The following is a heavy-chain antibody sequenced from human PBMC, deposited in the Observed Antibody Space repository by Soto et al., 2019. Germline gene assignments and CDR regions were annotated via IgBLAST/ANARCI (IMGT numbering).Heavy chain of an antibody. CDR3: ARSGCSGGSCSSYYFDS. V-gene: IGHV1-18*01. Sequence: QVQLVQSGAEVKKPGASVKVSCKASGYTFTSYGISWVRQAPGQGLEWMGWISAYNGNTNYAQKLQGRVTMTTDTSTSTAYMELRRLRSGDTAVYYCARSGCSGGSCSSYYFDSGGQGTLVTVSS. CDR1: GYTFTSYG. CDR2: ISAYNGNT. D-gene: IGHD2-15*01. J-gene: IGHJ4*02.